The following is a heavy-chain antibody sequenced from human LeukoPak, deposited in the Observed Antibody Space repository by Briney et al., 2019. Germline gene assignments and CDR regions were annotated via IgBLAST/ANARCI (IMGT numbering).Heavy chain of an antibody. J-gene: IGHJ6*03. CDR2: IRSKANSYAT. D-gene: IGHD3-22*01. V-gene: IGHV3-73*01. CDR3: TRPGVQYYYDSSGYYYPLFRTNYYMDV. CDR1: GFTFSGSA. Sequence: PGGSLRLSCAASGFTFSGSAMHWVRQASGKGLEWVGRIRSKANSYATAYAASVKGRFTISRDDSKNTAYLQMNSLKTEDTAVYYCTRPGVQYYYDSSGYYYPLFRTNYYMDVWGKGTTVTVSS.